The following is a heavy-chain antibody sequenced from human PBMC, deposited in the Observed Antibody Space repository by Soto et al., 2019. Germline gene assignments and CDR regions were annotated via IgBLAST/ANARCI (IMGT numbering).Heavy chain of an antibody. V-gene: IGHV4-30-4*01. J-gene: IGHJ4*02. CDR3: ARVPYYDSSGYPMYYFDY. CDR2: IYYSGST. D-gene: IGHD3-22*01. Sequence: QVQLQESGPGLVKPSQTLSLTCTVSGGSISSGDYYWSWLRQPPGKGLEWIGYIYYSGSTYYNPSLKSRVTRSVDTSKNQFSLKLSSVTAADTALYYCARVPYYDSSGYPMYYFDYWGQGTLVTVSS. CDR1: GGSISSGDYY.